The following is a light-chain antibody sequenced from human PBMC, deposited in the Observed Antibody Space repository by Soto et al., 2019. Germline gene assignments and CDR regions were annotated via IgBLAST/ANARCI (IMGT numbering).Light chain of an antibody. CDR2: EVT. CDR1: SSDVGSYNL. CDR3: CSYSGSNTSYG. V-gene: IGLV2-23*02. J-gene: IGLJ1*01. Sequence: QSVLTQPASVSGSPGQSITISCTGTSSDVGSYNLVSWYQQHPGKAPKLMIYEVTKRPSGVSNRFSGSKSGNTASLTISGLQAEDEADYYWCSYSGSNTSYGFGTRTKVTVL.